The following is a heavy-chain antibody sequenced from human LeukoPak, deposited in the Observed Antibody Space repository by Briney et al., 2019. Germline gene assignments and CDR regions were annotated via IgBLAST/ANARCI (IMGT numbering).Heavy chain of an antibody. J-gene: IGHJ4*02. CDR2: INPNSGGT. Sequence: ASVKVSCKASGYTFSDYYIHWVRQAPGQGLEWMGWINPNSGGTNSAQKFQGRVTMTRDTSISTAYMELSRLRSDDTAVYYCARGYCSGATCYSAIQPWSYFDHWGQGTLVTVSS. V-gene: IGHV1-2*02. D-gene: IGHD2-15*01. CDR1: GYTFSDYY. CDR3: ARGYCSGATCYSAIQPWSYFDH.